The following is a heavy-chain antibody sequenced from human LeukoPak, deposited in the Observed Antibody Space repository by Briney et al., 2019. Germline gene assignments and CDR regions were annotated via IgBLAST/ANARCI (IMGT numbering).Heavy chain of an antibody. D-gene: IGHD1-26*01. Sequence: GGSLRLSCEASGFTFRNYEMSWVRQAPGKGLEWVSGIHGYSGGTSYAQSVKGRFTISRDNSKNTLYLQMNSLRAEDTALYYCAKRLTSLGPTNDYWGQGTRVTVSS. CDR3: AKRLTSLGPTNDY. V-gene: IGHV3-23*01. CDR2: IHGYSGGT. J-gene: IGHJ4*02. CDR1: GFTFRNYE.